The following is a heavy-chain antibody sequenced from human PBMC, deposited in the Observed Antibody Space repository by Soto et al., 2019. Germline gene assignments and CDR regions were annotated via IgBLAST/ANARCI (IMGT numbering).Heavy chain of an antibody. D-gene: IGHD3-10*01. CDR3: ERGNYFGSGTFDY. Sequence: QVHLEQSGAEVKKPGASVKVSCKTSGYTFTSYGVSWVRQAPGQGLEWMAWISCSSGSTYYAQNFQGRVTVTTDTSTDTASMELRSLRSDDSARYYCERGNYFGSGTFDYWGQGTLVTVSS. V-gene: IGHV1-18*01. CDR2: ISCSSGST. J-gene: IGHJ4*02. CDR1: GYTFTSYG.